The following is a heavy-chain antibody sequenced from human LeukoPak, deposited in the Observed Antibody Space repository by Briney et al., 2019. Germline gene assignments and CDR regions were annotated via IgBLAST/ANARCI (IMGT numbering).Heavy chain of an antibody. Sequence: GGSLRLSCAASGFTFSSYWMHWVRQAPGKGLVWVSRINSDGSSTSYADSVKGRFTISRDNSKNTLFLQMNSLRAEDTAVYYCAKDRGHYDSSGYPQSWGQGTLVTVSS. CDR2: INSDGSST. CDR1: GFTFSSYW. CDR3: AKDRGHYDSSGYPQS. J-gene: IGHJ4*02. D-gene: IGHD3-22*01. V-gene: IGHV3-74*01.